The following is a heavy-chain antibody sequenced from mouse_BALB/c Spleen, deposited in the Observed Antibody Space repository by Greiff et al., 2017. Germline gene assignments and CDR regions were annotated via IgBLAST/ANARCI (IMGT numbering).Heavy chain of an antibody. V-gene: IGHV1-14*01. D-gene: IGHD1-1*01. J-gene: IGHJ4*01. Sequence: VQLQQSGPELVKPGASVKMSCKASGYTFTSYVMHWVKQKPGQGLEWIGYINPYNDGTKYNEKFKGKATLTADKSSSTAYMQLSSLTSEDSAVYFCARGGVTTVVPMDYWGQGTSVTVSS. CDR2: INPYNDGT. CDR1: GYTFTSYV. CDR3: ARGGVTTVVPMDY.